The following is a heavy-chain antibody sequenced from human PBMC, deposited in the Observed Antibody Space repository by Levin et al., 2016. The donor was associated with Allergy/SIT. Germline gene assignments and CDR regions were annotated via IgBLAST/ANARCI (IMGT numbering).Heavy chain of an antibody. Sequence: GGSLRLSCAASGFAVSNTYMIWVRQAPGKGLEWLSSISSSSTYIYYADSLRGRFTISRDNAKNSLSLQLNSLRAEDTAVYYCARESGWSSAPPGYYGMDVWGQGTTVTVSS. CDR2: ISSSSTYI. V-gene: IGHV3-21*01. J-gene: IGHJ6*02. CDR3: ARESGWSSAPPGYYGMDV. D-gene: IGHD2-2*01. CDR1: GFAVSNTY.